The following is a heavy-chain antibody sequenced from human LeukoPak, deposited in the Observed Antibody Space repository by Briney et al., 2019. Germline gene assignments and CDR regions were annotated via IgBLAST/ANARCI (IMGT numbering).Heavy chain of an antibody. CDR3: AKLRNYGSGSYGH. CDR1: GFTFSSYA. CDR2: ISGSGGST. J-gene: IGHJ4*02. Sequence: PGGSLRLSCAASGFTFSSYAMSWVRQAPGKGLEWVSAISGSGGSTYYADSVKGRLTISRDNSKNTLYLQMNSLRAEDTAVYYCAKLRNYGSGSYGHWGQGTLVTVSS. D-gene: IGHD3-10*01. V-gene: IGHV3-23*01.